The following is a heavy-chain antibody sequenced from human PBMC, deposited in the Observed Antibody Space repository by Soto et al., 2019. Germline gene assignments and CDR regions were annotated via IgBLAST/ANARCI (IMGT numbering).Heavy chain of an antibody. D-gene: IGHD3-22*01. J-gene: IGHJ5*02. CDR2: IYYSGST. CDR1: GGSISSGGYY. Sequence: SETLSLTCTVSGGSISSGGYYWSWIRQHPGKGLEWIGYIYYSGSTYYNPSLKSRVTISVDTSKNQFSLKLSSVTAADTAVYYCARAPYYYDSSGYYTDNSSDPWGQGTLVTLSS. CDR3: ARAPYYYDSSGYYTDNSSDP. V-gene: IGHV4-31*03.